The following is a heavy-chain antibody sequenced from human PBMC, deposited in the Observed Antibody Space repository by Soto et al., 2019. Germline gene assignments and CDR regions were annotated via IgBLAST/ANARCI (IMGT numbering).Heavy chain of an antibody. V-gene: IGHV4-34*01. CDR1: GGSFSGYS. CDR2: INHSGST. D-gene: IGHD1-26*01. Sequence: QVQLQQWGAGLLKPSETLSLTCAVYGGSFSGYSWTWIRQSPGKGLEWIGQINHSGSTTYNPSLKSRVTISLGTSKNQFSLELSSVTAADTAVYYCARGLFSENYYSGGWYDFDYWGQGTLVTVSS. J-gene: IGHJ4*02. CDR3: ARGLFSENYYSGGWYDFDY.